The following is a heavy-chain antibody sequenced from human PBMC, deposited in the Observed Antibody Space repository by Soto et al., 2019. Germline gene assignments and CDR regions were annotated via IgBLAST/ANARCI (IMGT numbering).Heavy chain of an antibody. D-gene: IGHD1-1*01. CDR1: GGTFSSYT. V-gene: IGHV1-69*02. CDR2: IIPILGIA. CDR3: ASGNWIGHNDEGMDV. J-gene: IGHJ6*03. Sequence: SVKVSCKASGGTFSSYTISWVRQAPGQGLEWMGRIIPILGIANYAQKFQGRVTITADKSTSTAYMELSSLRSEDTAVYYCASGNWIGHNDEGMDVWGKGTTVTVSS.